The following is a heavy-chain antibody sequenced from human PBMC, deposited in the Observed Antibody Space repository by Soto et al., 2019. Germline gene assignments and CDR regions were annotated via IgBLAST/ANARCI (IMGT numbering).Heavy chain of an antibody. Sequence: QVQLQESGPGLVKPSETLSLTCTVSDGSISSYYWSWIRQPPGKGLEWIGYISYRGSTNYSPSLKSRVSISADTSKHQFSLKLSSVTAADTAVYYCARRIAAAGTSNYYGLDVWGQGTTVSVSS. D-gene: IGHD6-13*01. CDR2: ISYRGST. V-gene: IGHV4-59*01. CDR1: DGSISSYY. J-gene: IGHJ6*02. CDR3: ARRIAAAGTSNYYGLDV.